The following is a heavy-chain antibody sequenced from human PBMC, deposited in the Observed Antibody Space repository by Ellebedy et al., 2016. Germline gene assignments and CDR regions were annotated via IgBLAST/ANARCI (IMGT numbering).Heavy chain of an antibody. J-gene: IGHJ1*01. CDR1: GFTFSNYA. D-gene: IGHD3-22*01. V-gene: IGHV3-23*01. CDR2: ISGSGGIT. Sequence: GESLKISXAASGFTFSNYAMSWVRQAPGKGLEWVSGISGSGGITYYADSVKGRFIISRDNSKNTLYLQMNSLRAEDTAVYYCAKEDTVIVVVITGYFEHWGQGTLVTVSS. CDR3: AKEDTVIVVVITGYFEH.